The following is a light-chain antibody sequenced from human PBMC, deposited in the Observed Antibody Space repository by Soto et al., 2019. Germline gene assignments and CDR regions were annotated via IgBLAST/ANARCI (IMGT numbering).Light chain of an antibody. Sequence: EIVMTQSPATLSVSPGERATLSCRASQSVSSNVAWYQQKPGQAPRLLIYGASTSATGIPARFSGSGSGTEFTLTISSLQSEDFAVYYCQQYNNWPSWTFGQGTKVEIK. J-gene: IGKJ1*01. V-gene: IGKV3-15*01. CDR1: QSVSSN. CDR3: QQYNNWPSWT. CDR2: GAS.